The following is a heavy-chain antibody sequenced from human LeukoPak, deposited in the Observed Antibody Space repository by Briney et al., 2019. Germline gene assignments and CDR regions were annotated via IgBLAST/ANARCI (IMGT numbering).Heavy chain of an antibody. CDR2: ISGSGGST. Sequence: GGSLRLSCAASGFTFSSYALSWVRQAPGKGLEWVSAISGSGGSTYYADSVKGRFTISRDNSKNTLYLQMNSLRAEDPAVYYCAKNPRGWYRDEYFPPWGPGTLVTVSS. CDR3: AKNPRGWYRDEYFPP. CDR1: GFTFSSYA. D-gene: IGHD6-19*01. J-gene: IGHJ1*01. V-gene: IGHV3-23*01.